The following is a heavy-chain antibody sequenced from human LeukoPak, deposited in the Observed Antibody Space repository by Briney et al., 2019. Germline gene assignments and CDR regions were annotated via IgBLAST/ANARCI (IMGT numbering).Heavy chain of an antibody. CDR3: AKDHYRHFDY. J-gene: IGHJ4*02. D-gene: IGHD1-14*01. CDR2: ISGSGGST. Sequence: PGGSLRLSCAASGFTFSSYGMSWVRQAPGKGLEGVSAISGSGGSTYYADSVKGRFTISRHNSKNTLYLQMNSLRAEDTAVYYCAKDHYRHFDYWGQGTLVTVSS. V-gene: IGHV3-23*01. CDR1: GFTFSSYG.